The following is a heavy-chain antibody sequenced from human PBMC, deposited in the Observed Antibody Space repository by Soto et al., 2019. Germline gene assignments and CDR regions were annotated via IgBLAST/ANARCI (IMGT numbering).Heavy chain of an antibody. D-gene: IGHD3-10*01. V-gene: IGHV3-23*01. CDR1: GFTFSGYA. CDR2: ISGGGDAT. Sequence: EVQLLDSGGGLVQPGGSLSLSCAASGFTFSGYALTWVRQAPGKGLEWVSAISGGGDATFYADSVKGRFTISRDNSKITLYLQMNTLRAEDTAVYYCARKVSGSTGRPDLWYFDLWGRGTLVTVSS. J-gene: IGHJ2*01. CDR3: ARKVSGSTGRPDLWYFDL.